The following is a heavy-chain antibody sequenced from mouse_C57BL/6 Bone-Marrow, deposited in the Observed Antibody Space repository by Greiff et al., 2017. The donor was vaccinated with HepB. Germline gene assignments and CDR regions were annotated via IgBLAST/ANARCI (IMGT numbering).Heavy chain of an antibody. J-gene: IGHJ3*01. CDR1: GFTFSDYY. Sequence: EVQLMESGGGLVQPGGSLKLSCAASGFTFSDYYMYWVRQTPEKRLEWVTYISNGGGSTYYPDAVKGRFTISRDNAKNTLYLQMSRLKSEDTAMYYCARLDYEAYWGQGTLVTVSA. CDR2: ISNGGGST. V-gene: IGHV5-12*01. D-gene: IGHD2-4*01. CDR3: ARLDYEAY.